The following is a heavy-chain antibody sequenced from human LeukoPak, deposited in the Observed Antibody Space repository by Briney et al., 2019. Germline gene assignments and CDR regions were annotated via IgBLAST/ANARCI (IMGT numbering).Heavy chain of an antibody. Sequence: GGSLRLSCAASGFTFSSYAMSWVRQAPGKGLEWVSAISGSGGSTYYADSVKGRFTISRDNSKNTLYLQMNSLRAEDTAVYYCANYHYDFRNAESDYWGQGTLVTVSS. CDR2: ISGSGGST. D-gene: IGHD3-3*01. V-gene: IGHV3-23*01. CDR3: ANYHYDFRNAESDY. CDR1: GFTFSSYA. J-gene: IGHJ4*02.